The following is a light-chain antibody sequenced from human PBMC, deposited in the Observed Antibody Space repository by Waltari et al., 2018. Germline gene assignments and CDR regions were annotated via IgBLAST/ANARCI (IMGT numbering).Light chain of an antibody. V-gene: IGLV3-10*01. CDR2: EDS. J-gene: IGLJ2*01. CDR3: YSTDSSGMGV. Sequence: SYELTQPPSVSVSPGQTARITCSGYALPKKYAYWYQQKSGQAPVLVIYEDSKRPSGIPERFSGSSSGTMATLTISGAQVEDEADYYCYSTDSSGMGVFGGGTKLTVL. CDR1: ALPKKY.